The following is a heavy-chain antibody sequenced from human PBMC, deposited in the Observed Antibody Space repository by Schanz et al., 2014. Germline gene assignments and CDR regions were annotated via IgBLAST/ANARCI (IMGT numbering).Heavy chain of an antibody. CDR1: GFTFTNYA. J-gene: IGHJ4*02. Sequence: EVQLVESGGGLVKPGRSLRLSCAASGFTFTNYAMSWVRQAPGKGLEWVSAISASGGTTYYADSVKGRFTISRDNSKNTLYLQMNSLRAEDTAVYFCAKIERNEDWGQGTLXTVSS. CDR3: AKIERNED. V-gene: IGHV3-23*04. CDR2: ISASGGTT. D-gene: IGHD1-1*01.